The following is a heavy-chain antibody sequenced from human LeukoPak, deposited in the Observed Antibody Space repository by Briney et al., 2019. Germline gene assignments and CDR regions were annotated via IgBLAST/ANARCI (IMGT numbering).Heavy chain of an antibody. CDR3: ARGGATR. CDR1: GFTFRSYG. V-gene: IGHV3-48*01. D-gene: IGHD1-26*01. Sequence: GGSLRLSCAASGFTFRSYGMSWVRQAPGKGLEWVSYISSSGSTIYYADSVKGRFTISRDNSKSTLFLQMNSLRVDDTGVYFCARGGATRWGQGTLVTVSS. CDR2: ISSSGSTI. J-gene: IGHJ4*02.